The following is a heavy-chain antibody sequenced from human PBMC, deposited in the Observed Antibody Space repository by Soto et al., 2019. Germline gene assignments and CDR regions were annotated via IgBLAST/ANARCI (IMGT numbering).Heavy chain of an antibody. V-gene: IGHV3-23*01. CDR2: ISGSDGKT. CDR3: TTSPHRDSERVFV. CDR1: GFSFGSYA. Sequence: PGGSLRLSCAASGFSFGSYALSWVRQAPGKGLEWVSTISGSDGKTFYADSVKGRFSISRDNAKSSLYLQMNSLRVEDTAVYYCTTSPHRDSERVFVWGQGTTVTVAS. J-gene: IGHJ6*02. D-gene: IGHD1-26*01.